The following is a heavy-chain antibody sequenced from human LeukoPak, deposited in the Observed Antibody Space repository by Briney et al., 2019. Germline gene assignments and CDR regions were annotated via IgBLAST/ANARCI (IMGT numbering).Heavy chain of an antibody. CDR1: GGSFSGYY. Sequence: SETLSLTCAVYGGSFSGYYWSWIRQPPGKGLEWIGEINHSGSTSYNPSLKSRVTISVDTSKNQFSLKLSSVTAADTAVYYCARAPITVFGVAKSSRRYFDLWGRGTLVTVSS. V-gene: IGHV4-34*01. CDR3: ARAPITVFGVAKSSRRYFDL. J-gene: IGHJ2*01. CDR2: INHSGST. D-gene: IGHD3-3*01.